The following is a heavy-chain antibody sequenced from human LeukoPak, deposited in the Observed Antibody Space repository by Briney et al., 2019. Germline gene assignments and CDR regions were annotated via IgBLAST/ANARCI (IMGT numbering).Heavy chain of an antibody. D-gene: IGHD3-3*01. CDR2: ISSSSSYI. CDR3: ARDVGYTIFGVVTTQYFDY. Sequence: PGGSLRLSCAASGFTFSSYSMNWVRQAPGKGLEWVSYISSSSSYIYYADSVKGRFTISRDNAKNSLYLQMNSLRAEDTAVYYCARDVGYTIFGVVTTQYFDYWGQGTLVTVSS. V-gene: IGHV3-21*05. CDR1: GFTFSSYS. J-gene: IGHJ4*02.